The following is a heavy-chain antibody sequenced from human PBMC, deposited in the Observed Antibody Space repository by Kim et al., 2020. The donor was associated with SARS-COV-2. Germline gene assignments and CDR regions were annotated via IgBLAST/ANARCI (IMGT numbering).Heavy chain of an antibody. J-gene: IGHJ4*02. Sequence: GGSLRVSCAASGFTVSSNYMSWVRQAPGKGLEWVSVIYSGGSTYYADSVKGRFTISRDNSKNTLYLQMNSLRAEDTAVYYCARSGGATYYFDYWGQGTLVTVSS. CDR1: GFTVSSNY. CDR3: ARSGGATYYFDY. CDR2: IYSGGST. V-gene: IGHV3-66*01. D-gene: IGHD1-26*01.